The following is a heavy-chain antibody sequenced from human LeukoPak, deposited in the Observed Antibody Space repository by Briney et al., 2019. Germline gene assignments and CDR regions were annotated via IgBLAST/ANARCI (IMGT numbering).Heavy chain of an antibody. CDR3: ARVRYSNYQYYFDY. D-gene: IGHD4-11*01. J-gene: IGHJ4*02. CDR1: GGTFSSYA. CDR2: IIPIFGTA. V-gene: IGHV1-69*13. Sequence: ASLKVSCKASGGTFSSYAISWVRQAPGHGLEWMGGIIPIFGTANYAQKFQGRVTLTADQPTSTAYMELSSLRSEDTAVYYCARVRYSNYQYYFDYWGQGTLVTVSS.